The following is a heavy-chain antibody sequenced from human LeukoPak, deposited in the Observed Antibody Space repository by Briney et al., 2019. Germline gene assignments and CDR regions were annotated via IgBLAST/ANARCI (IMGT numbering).Heavy chain of an antibody. CDR1: GYSFTSYW. J-gene: IGHJ6*03. D-gene: IGHD3/OR15-3a*01. V-gene: IGHV5-51*01. CDR2: IYPGDSDT. CDR3: ARQGQTTLGLYYYYYYMDV. Sequence: GASLKISSKGSGYSFTSYWICWVRPLPGKGLEWMGIIYPGDSDTRYSPSFQGQVTISADKSISTAYLQWSSLKASDTAMYYCARQGQTTLGLYYYYYYMDVWGKGTTVTVSS.